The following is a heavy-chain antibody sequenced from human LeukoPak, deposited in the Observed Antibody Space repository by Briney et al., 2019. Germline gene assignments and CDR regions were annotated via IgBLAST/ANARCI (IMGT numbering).Heavy chain of an antibody. V-gene: IGHV3-21*01. D-gene: IGHD3-16*02. CDR1: GFTFSSYT. CDR2: ITTGDGNT. Sequence: GGSLRLSCTASGFTFSSYTMTWVRQAPGKGLKWVSTITTGDGNTYYADSVKGRFTISRDNAKNSLYLQMNSLRAEDTAVYYCASPIMITFGGVIVIENDYWGQGTLVTVSS. J-gene: IGHJ4*02. CDR3: ASPIMITFGGVIVIENDY.